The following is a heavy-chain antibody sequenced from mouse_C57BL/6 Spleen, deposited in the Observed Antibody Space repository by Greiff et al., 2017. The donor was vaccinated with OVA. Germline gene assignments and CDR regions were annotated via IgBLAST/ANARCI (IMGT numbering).Heavy chain of an antibody. CDR2: IRRKSSNYAT. V-gene: IGHV10-3*01. Sequence: EVKLMESGGGLVQPKGSLKLSCAASGFTFNTYAMHWVRQAPGKGLEWVARIRRKSSNYATYYADSVKDRFTISRDDSQSMLYLQMNTLKSEDTARYYCVRVRLSYWYFDVWGTGTTVTVSS. CDR3: VRVRLSYWYFDV. D-gene: IGHD1-1*02. J-gene: IGHJ1*03. CDR1: GFTFNTYA.